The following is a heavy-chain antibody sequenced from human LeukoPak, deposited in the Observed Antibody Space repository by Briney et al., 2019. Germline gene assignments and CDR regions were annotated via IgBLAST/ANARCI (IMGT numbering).Heavy chain of an antibody. V-gene: IGHV3-33*01. CDR1: GFTFSSYG. CDR2: IWYDGSNT. CDR3: ARVPFIAAAGYDAFDI. J-gene: IGHJ3*02. Sequence: PGRSLRLSCAASGFTFSSYGMHGVRQAPGKGLERVAVIWYDGSNTYYADSVKGRFTISRDNSKNTLYLQMNSLRAEDTAVYYCARVPFIAAAGYDAFDIWGQGTMVTVSS. D-gene: IGHD6-13*01.